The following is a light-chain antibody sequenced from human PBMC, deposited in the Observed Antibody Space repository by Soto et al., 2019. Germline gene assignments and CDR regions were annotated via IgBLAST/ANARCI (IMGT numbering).Light chain of an antibody. CDR1: ESVTNY. V-gene: IGKV3-11*01. CDR2: DVS. CDR3: QQYGNSLIA. J-gene: IGKJ5*01. Sequence: EIVLTQSPATLSLSPGERGTLSCRASESVTNYLAWYQQKPGQAPRLLVYDVSNRATGIPARFSGSGSGTDFTLTISGLEPEDFAVYYCQQYGNSLIAFGQGTRLEIK.